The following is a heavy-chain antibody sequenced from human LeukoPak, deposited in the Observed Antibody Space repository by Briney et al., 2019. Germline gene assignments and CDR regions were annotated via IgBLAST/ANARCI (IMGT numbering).Heavy chain of an antibody. CDR1: GFTFSSYT. Sequence: PGGSLRLSCSASGFTFSSYTIHWVRQAPGKGLEFVSAITNNGGNTYYADSVKGRFTISRDNSKNKVYLQMSSLRDEDTAVYYCVIVRGYFDSSGSDYWGQGTLVTVSS. D-gene: IGHD3-9*01. CDR3: VIVRGYFDSSGSDY. CDR2: ITNNGGNT. V-gene: IGHV3-64D*06. J-gene: IGHJ4*02.